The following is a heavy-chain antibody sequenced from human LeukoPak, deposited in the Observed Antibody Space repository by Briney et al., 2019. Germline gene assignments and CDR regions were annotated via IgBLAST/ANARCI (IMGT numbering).Heavy chain of an antibody. J-gene: IGHJ4*02. CDR1: GFTFSNYW. V-gene: IGHV3-7*02. CDR2: INQDGSEE. Sequence: GGSLRLSCTASGFTFSNYWMSWVRQAPGKGLEWVAHINQDGSEEYYVDSVKGRFTISRDNAKNSVYLQMKSLRVEDTAVYYCARVDWRKMDYWGQGTLVTVSS. CDR3: ARVDWRKMDY. D-gene: IGHD3-9*01.